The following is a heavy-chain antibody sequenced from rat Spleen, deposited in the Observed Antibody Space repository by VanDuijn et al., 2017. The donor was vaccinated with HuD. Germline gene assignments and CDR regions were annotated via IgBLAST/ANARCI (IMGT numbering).Heavy chain of an antibody. CDR3: AILRIYPSDY. V-gene: IGHV1-43*01. J-gene: IGHJ2*01. CDR2: INTGSGGT. Sequence: QIQLQQSGAELAKPGSSVKISCKASGYTFTSYYISWIKQTTGQGLEYIGYINTGSGGTNYNEKFKGKAALTVDKSSSTAFMQLSSLTPEDTAVYYCAILRIYPSDYWGQGVMVTVSS. D-gene: IGHD1-6*01. CDR1: GYTFTSYY.